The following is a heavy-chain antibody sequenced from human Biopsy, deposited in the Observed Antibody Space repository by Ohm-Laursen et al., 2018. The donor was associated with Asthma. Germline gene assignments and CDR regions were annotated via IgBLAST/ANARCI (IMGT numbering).Heavy chain of an antibody. D-gene: IGHD1-26*01. CDR2: ISFDGSNK. V-gene: IGHV3-30*18. CDR3: AKDVFPGWELRRGPDY. J-gene: IGHJ4*02. CDR1: GFSFDDCA. Sequence: SLRLSCSVSGFSFDDCAMHWVRQAPGKGLDWVAVISFDGSNKNYTDSVKGRFTISRDNSRNTLHLQMNSLRAEDTAVYYCAKDVFPGWELRRGPDYWGQGTLVTVSS.